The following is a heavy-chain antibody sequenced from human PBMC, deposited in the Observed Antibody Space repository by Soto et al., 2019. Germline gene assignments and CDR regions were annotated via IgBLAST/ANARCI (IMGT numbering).Heavy chain of an antibody. CDR2: IYYSGMT. V-gene: IGHV4-39*01. D-gene: IGHD3-22*01. CDR1: GGXFSSINHY. CDR3: ARHGYYYDSTGYYYFV. Sequence: SETLSLTCSVSGGXFSSINHYWVGFRQPPGKGLECIGDIYYSGMTRYNPSLKSRVTMSVDTSNNQFSLKLSSVTAADTAVYYCARHGYYYDSTGYYYFVWGQGTRVTVSS. J-gene: IGHJ4*02.